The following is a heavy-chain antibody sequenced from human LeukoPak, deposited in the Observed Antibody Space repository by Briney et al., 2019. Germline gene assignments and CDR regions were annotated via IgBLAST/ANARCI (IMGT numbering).Heavy chain of an antibody. V-gene: IGHV4-34*01. Sequence: SETLSLTCAVYGGSFSGYYWSWIRQPPGKGLEWIGEINHSGSTNYNPSLKSRVTISVDMSKSQFSLKLSSVTAADTAVYYCARAGRWEGRPHAFDIWGQGTMVTVSS. D-gene: IGHD1-26*01. CDR3: ARAGRWEGRPHAFDI. CDR1: GGSFSGYY. J-gene: IGHJ3*02. CDR2: INHSGST.